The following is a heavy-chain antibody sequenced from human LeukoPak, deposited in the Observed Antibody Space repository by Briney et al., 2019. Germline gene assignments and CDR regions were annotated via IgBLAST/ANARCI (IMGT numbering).Heavy chain of an antibody. V-gene: IGHV4-34*01. J-gene: IGHJ6*02. Sequence: SETLSLTCAVYGGSFIGYYWSWIRQPPGKGLEWIGEINHSGSTNYNPSLKSRVTISVDTSKNQFSLKLSSVTAADTAVYYCARVRRGHYYYYGMDVWGQGTTVTVSS. CDR3: ARVRRGHYYYYGMDV. CDR2: INHSGST. D-gene: IGHD3-10*01. CDR1: GGSFIGYY.